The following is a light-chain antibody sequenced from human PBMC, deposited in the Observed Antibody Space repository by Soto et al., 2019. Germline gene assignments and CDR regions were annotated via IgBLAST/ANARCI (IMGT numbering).Light chain of an antibody. V-gene: IGLV2-14*01. CDR2: EVS. CDR3: SSYTSYTTV. J-gene: IGLJ1*01. Sequence: QSALTQPASVSGSPGQSITISCTATSTDVGGYNYVSWYQQHPGKAPKLMIYEVSNRPSGVSNRFSGSKSGNTASLTISGLQAEDEGDYYCSSYTSYTTVFGTGTKLTVL. CDR1: STDVGGYNY.